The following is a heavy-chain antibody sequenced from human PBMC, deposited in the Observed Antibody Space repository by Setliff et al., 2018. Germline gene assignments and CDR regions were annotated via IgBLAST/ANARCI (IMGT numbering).Heavy chain of an antibody. CDR3: ARAGDAATNRRGVFEF. CDR1: GYTFSNYG. V-gene: IGHV1-46*01. D-gene: IGHD3-10*01. Sequence: ASVKVSCKASGYTFSNYGITWVRQAPGQGLEWMGIINPGGLTSSSTQKFEGRVPMTRDTSTSTVYMELNSLTSDDSAVYYCARAGDAATNRRGVFEFWGKGSRVTTSS. J-gene: IGHJ4*02. CDR2: INPGGLTS.